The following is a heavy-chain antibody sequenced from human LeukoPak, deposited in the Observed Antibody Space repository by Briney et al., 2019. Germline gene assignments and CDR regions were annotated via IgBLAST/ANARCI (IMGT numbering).Heavy chain of an antibody. V-gene: IGHV1-2*02. Sequence: GASVKVSSKASGYTFTAYYLHWVRLAPGKGLEWMGWLNPNSGGTNYAQDFQGRVTMTRDTSISTAYMELSRLTSDDTAVYYCARGDSYGDLDYWGQGTLVTVSS. CDR1: GYTFTAYY. CDR2: LNPNSGGT. CDR3: ARGDSYGDLDY. J-gene: IGHJ4*02. D-gene: IGHD4-17*01.